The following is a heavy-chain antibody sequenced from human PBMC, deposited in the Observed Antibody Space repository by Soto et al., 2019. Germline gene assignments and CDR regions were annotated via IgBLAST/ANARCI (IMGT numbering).Heavy chain of an antibody. CDR2: INYNGNT. Sequence: PXAPLSLLCTVSGDSFSNIKVYGSSIRHSPGKSLEWIGFINYNGNTNYNPSLRSRVTISLNTSKNQFSLTLRYVTAADTARYFCARECPGNYYYKYDIDVWGQGAAVTVSS. CDR1: GDSFSNIKVY. V-gene: IGHV4-61*01. CDR3: ARECPGNYYYKYDIDV. J-gene: IGHJ6*02.